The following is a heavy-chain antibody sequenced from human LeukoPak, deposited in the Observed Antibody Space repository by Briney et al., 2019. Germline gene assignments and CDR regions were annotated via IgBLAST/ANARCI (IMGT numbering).Heavy chain of an antibody. CDR1: GFTFSTYS. CDR2: ISSRSTTI. CDR3: AGGESEYSSSGDFAY. Sequence: GGSLRLSCAASGFTFSTYSMNWVRQAPGKGLEWLSYISSRSTTIYYADSVKGRFTISRDYAKNSLYLQMNSLRPEDTAVYYCAGGESEYSSSGDFAYWGQGTLVTVSS. D-gene: IGHD6-6*01. J-gene: IGHJ4*02. V-gene: IGHV3-48*01.